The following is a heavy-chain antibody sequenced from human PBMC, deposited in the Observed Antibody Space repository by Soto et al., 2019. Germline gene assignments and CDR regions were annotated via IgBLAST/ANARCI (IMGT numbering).Heavy chain of an antibody. D-gene: IGHD5-12*01. CDR2: ISYDGSNK. V-gene: IGHV3-30*18. Sequence: GGSLRLSCAASGFTFSSYGMHWVRQAPGKGLEWVAVISYDGSNKYYADSVKGRFTISRDNSKNTLYLQMNSLRAEDTAVYYCAKDNSGYDFDYWGQGTLVTVSS. CDR3: AKDNSGYDFDY. J-gene: IGHJ4*02. CDR1: GFTFSSYG.